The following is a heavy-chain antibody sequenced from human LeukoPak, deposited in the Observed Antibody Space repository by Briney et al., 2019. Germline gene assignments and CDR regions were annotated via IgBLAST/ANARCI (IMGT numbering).Heavy chain of an antibody. V-gene: IGHV4-4*08. CDR2: IYYSGST. CDR1: GGSISSYY. D-gene: IGHD1-26*01. Sequence: SETLSLTCTVSGGSISSYYWSWIRQPPGKGLEWIGYIYYSGSTYYNPSLKSRVTISVDTSKNQFSLKLSSVTAADTAVYYCARDKIVGATYFDYWGQGTLVTVSS. CDR3: ARDKIVGATYFDY. J-gene: IGHJ4*02.